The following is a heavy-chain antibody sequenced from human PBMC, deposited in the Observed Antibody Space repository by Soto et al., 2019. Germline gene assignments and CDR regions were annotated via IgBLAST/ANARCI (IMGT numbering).Heavy chain of an antibody. CDR2: ISGSGGST. CDR3: AKGIADLGGGGSCSFDP. J-gene: IGHJ5*02. D-gene: IGHD2-15*01. CDR1: GFTFSNYA. Sequence: EVQLLDSGGGLVQPGGSLRLSCAASGFTFSNYAMTWVRQAPGQGLEWVSAISGSGGSTYSADSVKGRFTISRDNSKNTLYLQMPRLRVEDTDVYYCAKGIADLGGGGSCSFDPWGQGTLVTVSS. V-gene: IGHV3-23*01.